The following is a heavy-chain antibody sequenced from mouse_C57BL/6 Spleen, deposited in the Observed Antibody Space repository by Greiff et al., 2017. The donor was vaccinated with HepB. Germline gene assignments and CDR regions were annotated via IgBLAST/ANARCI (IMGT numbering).Heavy chain of an antibody. CDR3: ARGGNSSFAY. CDR2: ISSGGSYT. V-gene: IGHV5-6*01. J-gene: IGHJ3*01. CDR1: GFTFSSYG. Sequence: VQLVESGGDLVKPGGSLKLSCAASGFTFSSYGMSWVRQTPDKRLEWVATISSGGSYTYYPDSVKGRFTISRDNAKNTLYLQMSSLKSEDTAMYYCARGGNSSFAYWGQGTLVTVSA.